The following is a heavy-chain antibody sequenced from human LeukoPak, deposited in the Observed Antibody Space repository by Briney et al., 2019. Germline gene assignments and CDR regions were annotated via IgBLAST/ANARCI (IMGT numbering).Heavy chain of an antibody. J-gene: IGHJ4*02. V-gene: IGHV6-1*01. Sequence: SQTLSLTCPISGDTVPSNSTACNWIRQSPSRGLEWLGRTYYKSKWFNDYAISVRSRITINPDTSKNQFSLQLNSVTPEATAVYYCPSGEDGYNFYYFDYWGQGTLVTVSS. D-gene: IGHD3-22*01. CDR2: TYYKSKWFN. CDR1: GDTVPSNSTA. CDR3: PSGEDGYNFYYFDY.